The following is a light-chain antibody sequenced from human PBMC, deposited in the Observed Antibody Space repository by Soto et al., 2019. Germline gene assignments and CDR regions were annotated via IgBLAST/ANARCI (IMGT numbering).Light chain of an antibody. CDR1: SSDVGSYNL. J-gene: IGLJ2*01. Sequence: QSVLTQPASVSGSPGQSITISCTGTSSDVGSYNLVSWYQQHPGKAPKLMIYEGSKRHSGVSNRFSGSKSGNTASLTISGLQAEDEADYYCCSYAGSSTVFGGGTELTVL. CDR2: EGS. V-gene: IGLV2-23*01. CDR3: CSYAGSSTV.